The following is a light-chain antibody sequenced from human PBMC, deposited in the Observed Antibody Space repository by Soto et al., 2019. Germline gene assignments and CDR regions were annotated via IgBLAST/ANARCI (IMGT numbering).Light chain of an antibody. CDR1: QSVSSTY. J-gene: IGKJ2*01. CDR3: QHYGSPYT. V-gene: IGKV3-20*01. Sequence: EIVLTQSPGTLSLSPGESATLSCRASQSVSSTYLAWYQQKPGQAPRLLIYGASSRATGIPDRFRGSGSGTDFTLTIRRLEPEDFALYYCQHYGSPYTFGQGTKLEIK. CDR2: GAS.